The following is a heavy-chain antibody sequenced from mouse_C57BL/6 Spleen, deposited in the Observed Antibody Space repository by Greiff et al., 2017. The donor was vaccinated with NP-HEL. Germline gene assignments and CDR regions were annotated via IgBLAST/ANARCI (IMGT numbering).Heavy chain of an antibody. J-gene: IGHJ2*01. CDR1: GFSLTSYG. V-gene: IGHV2-2*01. CDR2: ICSGGST. CDR3: ARNLGGYLFFDY. D-gene: IGHD2-2*01. Sequence: QVQLQQSGPGLVQPSQSLSITCTVSGFSLTSYGVHWVRQSPGKGLEWLGVICSGGSTDYNAAFISRLSISKDNSKSQVFFKMNSLQADDTAIYYCARNLGGYLFFDYWGQGTTLTVSS.